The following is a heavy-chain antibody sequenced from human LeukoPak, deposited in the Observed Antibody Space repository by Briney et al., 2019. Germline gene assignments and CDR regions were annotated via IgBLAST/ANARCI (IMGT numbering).Heavy chain of an antibody. Sequence: WGSLRLSCAASGITVSTNYMSWVRQAPGKGLEWVSIAFSDGRTSYADSVKGRFTISRDSSKNTVFLQMNSLRAEDTAVYYCARGDFDYWGQGTLVTVSS. CDR2: AFSDGRT. V-gene: IGHV3-53*01. CDR1: GITVSTNY. CDR3: ARGDFDY. J-gene: IGHJ4*02.